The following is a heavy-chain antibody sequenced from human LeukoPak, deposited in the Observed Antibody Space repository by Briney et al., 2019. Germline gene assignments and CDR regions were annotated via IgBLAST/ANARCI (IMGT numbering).Heavy chain of an antibody. V-gene: IGHV4-34*01. CDR2: IYHSGST. D-gene: IGHD4-17*01. J-gene: IGHJ4*02. CDR3: TREGRYGDSRLPFDY. Sequence: PSETLSLTCADYGGSFSGYNWSWIRQPPGKGLEWIGEIYHSGSTNYNPSLKSRATTSVDTSTKQFSLKLSSVTAADTAVYYCTREGRYGDSRLPFDYWGQGALVTVSS. CDR1: GGSFSGYN.